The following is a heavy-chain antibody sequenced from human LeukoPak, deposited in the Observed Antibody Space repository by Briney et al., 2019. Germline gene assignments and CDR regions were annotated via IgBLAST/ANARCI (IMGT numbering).Heavy chain of an antibody. V-gene: IGHV1-8*01. Sequence: GASVKVSCKASGYTFTSYDINWVRQATGQGLEWMGWMNPNSGNTGYAQKFQGGVTMTRNTSISTAYMELSSLRSEDTAVYYCARGEALITIFGVVKSPRAAFDIWGQGTMVTVSS. J-gene: IGHJ3*02. CDR3: ARGEALITIFGVVKSPRAAFDI. CDR2: MNPNSGNT. D-gene: IGHD3-3*01. CDR1: GYTFTSYD.